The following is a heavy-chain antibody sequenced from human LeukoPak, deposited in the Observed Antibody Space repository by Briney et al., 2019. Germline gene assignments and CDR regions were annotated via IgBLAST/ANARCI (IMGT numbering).Heavy chain of an antibody. D-gene: IGHD3-10*01. Sequence: ASVKVSCKASGYTFHTYGISWVRQAPGQGLEWMGWINPNSGGTNYAQKFQGRVTMTRDTSISTAYMELSRLRSDDTAVYYCARDSGERGSGSYLIAYWGQGTLVTVSS. V-gene: IGHV1-2*02. J-gene: IGHJ4*02. CDR3: ARDSGERGSGSYLIAY. CDR1: GYTFHTYG. CDR2: INPNSGGT.